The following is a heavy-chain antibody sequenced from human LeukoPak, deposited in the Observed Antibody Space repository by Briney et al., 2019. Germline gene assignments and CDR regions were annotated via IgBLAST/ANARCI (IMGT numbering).Heavy chain of an antibody. D-gene: IGHD1-1*01. CDR2: IVGSGDST. CDR1: GFTFSSYA. V-gene: IGHV3-23*01. Sequence: PGGSLRLSCAASGFTFSSYAMSWVRPAPGKGLEWVSAIVGSGDSTYYADSVKGRFTISRDNSKNTLYLQMNSLRAEDTALYYCAKDPANWNAYFFDYWGQGTLVTVSS. J-gene: IGHJ4*02. CDR3: AKDPANWNAYFFDY.